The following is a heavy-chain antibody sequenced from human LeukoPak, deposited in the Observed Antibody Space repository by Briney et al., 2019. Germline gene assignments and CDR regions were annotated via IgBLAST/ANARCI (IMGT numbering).Heavy chain of an antibody. V-gene: IGHV1-46*01. CDR3: AREHYYDSSGYYGPHSDFAY. D-gene: IGHD3-22*01. Sequence: ASVKVSCKASGYTFTSYYMHWVRQAPGQGLEWMGIINPSGGSTSYAQKFQGRVTMTRDTSTSTVYMELSSLRSEDTAVYYCAREHYYDSSGYYGPHSDFAYWGQGTLVTVSS. J-gene: IGHJ4*02. CDR1: GYTFTSYY. CDR2: INPSGGST.